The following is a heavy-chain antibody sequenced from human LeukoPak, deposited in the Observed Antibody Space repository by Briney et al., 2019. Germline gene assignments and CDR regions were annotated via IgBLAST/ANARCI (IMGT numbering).Heavy chain of an antibody. CDR2: INHSGST. CDR3: ASSIAARDYYFDY. J-gene: IGHJ4*02. V-gene: IGHV4-34*01. CDR1: GVSFSGYY. Sequence: SETLSLTCAVYGVSFSGYYWSWIRQPPGKGLEWIGEINHSGSTNYNPSLKSRVTISVDRSKNQFSLKLSSVTAADTAVYYCASSIAARDYYFDYWGQGTLVTVSS. D-gene: IGHD6-6*01.